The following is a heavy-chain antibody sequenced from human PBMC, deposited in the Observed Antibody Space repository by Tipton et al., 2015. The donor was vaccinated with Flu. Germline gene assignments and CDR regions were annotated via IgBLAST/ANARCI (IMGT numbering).Heavy chain of an antibody. CDR1: GFTFSTYS. CDR3: ARDGGDSSGRIHWFDP. Sequence: SLRLSCAASGFTFSTYSMNWVRQAPGKGLEWVSSIGTTSSYVYYADSVKGRFTISRDNAKNSLYLQMNSLRAEDTAVYYCARDGGDSSGRIHWFDPWGQGTLVTVSS. D-gene: IGHD3-22*01. V-gene: IGHV3-21*01. J-gene: IGHJ5*02. CDR2: IGTTSSYV.